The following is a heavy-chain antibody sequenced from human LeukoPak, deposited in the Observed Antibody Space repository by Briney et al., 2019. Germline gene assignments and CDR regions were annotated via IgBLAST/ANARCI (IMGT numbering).Heavy chain of an antibody. J-gene: IGHJ4*02. Sequence: GGSLRLSCAASGVTFSSYEMNWGREAPGKGGGGGSYISSSGRTIYYADSVKGGFTISRENANNSLYLQMNSLRAEDTAVYYCASWEMATTTGFDYWGQGTLLTVSS. CDR1: GVTFSSYE. D-gene: IGHD5-24*01. CDR2: ISSSGRTI. V-gene: IGHV3-48*03. CDR3: ASWEMATTTGFDY.